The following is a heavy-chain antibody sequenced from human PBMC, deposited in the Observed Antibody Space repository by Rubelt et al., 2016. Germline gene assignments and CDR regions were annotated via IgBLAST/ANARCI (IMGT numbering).Heavy chain of an antibody. J-gene: IGHJ4*02. Sequence: QVQLQQWGAGLLKPSETLSLSCAVYGGPFSGYYRSWVRQSPGKGLEWIGDINHRGETNYNPSLQSRVIISVDTSKNQFSLTLNSVTAADTAVYYCARDVVVTRLFDYWGQGILVTVSS. V-gene: IGHV4-34*01. CDR3: ARDVVVTRLFDY. D-gene: IGHD2-21*01. CDR1: GGPFSGYY. CDR2: INHRGET.